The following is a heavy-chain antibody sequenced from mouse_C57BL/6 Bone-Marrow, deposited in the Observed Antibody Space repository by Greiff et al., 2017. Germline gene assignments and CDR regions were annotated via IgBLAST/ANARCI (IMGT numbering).Heavy chain of an antibody. CDR2: INPSSGYT. CDR3: ARCSGYPRGDKDC. D-gene: IGHD3-1*01. Sequence: QVQLQQSGAELARPGASVKMSCKASGYTFTSYTMHWVKQRPGQGLEWIGYINPSSGYTKYNQKFKDKATLTADKSASTAYMQLSSLPSEDSAVYYCARCSGYPRGDKDCWGPETSVPVSS. CDR1: GYTFTSYT. J-gene: IGHJ4*01. V-gene: IGHV1-4*01.